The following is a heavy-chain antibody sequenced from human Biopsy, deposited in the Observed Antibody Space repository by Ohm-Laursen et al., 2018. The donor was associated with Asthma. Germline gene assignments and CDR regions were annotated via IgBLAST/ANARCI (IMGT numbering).Heavy chain of an antibody. CDR3: ARDRGYCSGGTCPSWFDP. Sequence: ASVKVSCKASGYTFTDYSIHWVRRAPGQGLEWMGRINPNSGDTKYAQRFQGRVTVTRDRSISTAYMELSRLRSDDTAVYYCARDRGYCSGGTCPSWFDPWGQGTLVIVSS. CDR2: INPNSGDT. V-gene: IGHV1-2*06. D-gene: IGHD2-15*01. J-gene: IGHJ5*02. CDR1: GYTFTDYS.